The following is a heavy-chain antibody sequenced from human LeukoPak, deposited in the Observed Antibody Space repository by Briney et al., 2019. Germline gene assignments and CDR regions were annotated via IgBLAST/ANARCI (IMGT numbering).Heavy chain of an antibody. CDR3: AKDGIAAAGRTAYYMDV. Sequence: GGSLRLSCAASGFTFSSYGMSWVRQAPGKGLEWVSAISGSGGSTYYADSVKGRFTISRDNSKNSLYLQMNSLRTEDTALYYCAKDGIAAAGRTAYYMDVWGKGTTVTVSS. CDR2: ISGSGGST. CDR1: GFTFSSYG. D-gene: IGHD6-13*01. V-gene: IGHV3-23*01. J-gene: IGHJ6*03.